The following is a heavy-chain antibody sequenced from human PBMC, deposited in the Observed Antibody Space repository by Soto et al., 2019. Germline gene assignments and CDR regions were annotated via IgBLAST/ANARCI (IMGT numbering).Heavy chain of an antibody. V-gene: IGHV4-34*01. D-gene: IGHD3-22*01. CDR1: GGSFSGYY. Sequence: QVQLQQWGAGLLKPSETLSLTCAVYGGSFSGYYWSWIRQPPGKGLEWIGEINHSGSTNYNPSLKRRVTISVDTSKNQFSLKLSSVTAADTAVYYCRGSGYSSPTARYGYWGQGTLVTVSS. CDR2: INHSGST. J-gene: IGHJ4*02. CDR3: RGSGYSSPTARYGY.